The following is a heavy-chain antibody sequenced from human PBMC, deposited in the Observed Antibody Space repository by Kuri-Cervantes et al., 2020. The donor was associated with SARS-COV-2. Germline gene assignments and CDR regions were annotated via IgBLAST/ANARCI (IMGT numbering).Heavy chain of an antibody. D-gene: IGHD1-26*01. CDR1: GYTFTGYY. CDR2: INPNSGGT. CDR3: ARVAVGATHPNYYMDV. Sequence: ASVKVSCKASGYTFTGYYMHRVRQAPGQGLEWMGWINPNSGGTNYAQKFQGRVTMTRDTSISTAYMELSRLRSDDTAVYYCARVAVGATHPNYYMDVWGKGTTVTVSS. V-gene: IGHV1-2*02. J-gene: IGHJ6*03.